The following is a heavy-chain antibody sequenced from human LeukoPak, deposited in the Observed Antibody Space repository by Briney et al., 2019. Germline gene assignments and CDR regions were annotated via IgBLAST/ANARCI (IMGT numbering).Heavy chain of an antibody. CDR2: IYYSGST. J-gene: IGHJ6*03. CDR1: GGSISSYY. V-gene: IGHV4-59*01. D-gene: IGHD1-26*01. CDR3: AREVGATRSLSYYYYMDV. Sequence: PSETLSLTCTVSGGSISSYYWSWIRQPPGKGLEWIGYIYYSGSTNYNPSLKSRVTISVDTSKNQFSLKLSSVTAADTAVYYCAREVGATRSLSYYYYMDVWGKGTTVTVSS.